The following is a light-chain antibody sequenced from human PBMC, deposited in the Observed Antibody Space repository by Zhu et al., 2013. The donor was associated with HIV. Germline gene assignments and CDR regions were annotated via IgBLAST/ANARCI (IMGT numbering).Light chain of an antibody. V-gene: IGKV3-20*01. CDR3: QQYGTLFRT. J-gene: IGKJ1*01. CDR1: QSVSSNF. Sequence: DIVLTQSPGTLSLSPGERATLSCRASQSVSSNFLAWYQQRPGQAPRLLIYDASRRATGIPDRFSGSGSKTDFTLTISRLEPEDFAVYYCQQYGTLFRTFGQGTKVEIK. CDR2: DAS.